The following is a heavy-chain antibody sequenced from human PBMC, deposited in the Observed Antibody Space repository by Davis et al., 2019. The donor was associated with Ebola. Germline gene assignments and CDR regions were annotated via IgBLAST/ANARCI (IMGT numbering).Heavy chain of an antibody. CDR1: GFTFSNAW. CDR3: AKDQYSSGWYGY. V-gene: IGHV3-23*01. D-gene: IGHD6-19*01. J-gene: IGHJ4*02. CDR2: ISGSGGST. Sequence: GESLKISCAASGFTFSNAWMNWVRQAPGKGLEWVSAISGSGGSTYYADSVKGRFTISRDNSKNTLYLQMNSLRAEDTAVYYCAKDQYSSGWYGYWGQGTLVTVSS.